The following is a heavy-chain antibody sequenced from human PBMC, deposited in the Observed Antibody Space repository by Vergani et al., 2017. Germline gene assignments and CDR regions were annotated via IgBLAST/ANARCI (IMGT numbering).Heavy chain of an antibody. Sequence: QVQLVESGGGVVQPGRSLRLSCAASGFTFSSYGLHWARQAPGKGLEWVAVIWYDGSNKYYADSVKGRFTISRDNSKNTLYLQMNSLRAEDTAVYYCARERPSDIVVVPAAIGMDVWGQGTTVTVSS. CDR3: ARERPSDIVVVPAAIGMDV. CDR1: GFTFSSYG. J-gene: IGHJ6*02. V-gene: IGHV3-33*01. D-gene: IGHD2-2*01. CDR2: IWYDGSNK.